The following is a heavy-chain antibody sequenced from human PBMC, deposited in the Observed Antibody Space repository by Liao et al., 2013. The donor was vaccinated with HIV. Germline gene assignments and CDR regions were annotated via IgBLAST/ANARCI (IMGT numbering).Heavy chain of an antibody. V-gene: IGHV4-39*07. CDR1: GGSISSSSYY. CDR2: IYYTGST. J-gene: IGHJ4*02. D-gene: IGHD4-11*01. Sequence: QVQLQESGPGLVKPSETLSLTCTVSGGSISSSSYYWGWIRQPQEGLEWIGSIYYTGSTYYNPSLKSRVTISVDTSKNQFSLKLSSVTAADTAVYYCAKIDYSNYGLFDYWGQGTLVTVSS. CDR3: AKIDYSNYGLFDY.